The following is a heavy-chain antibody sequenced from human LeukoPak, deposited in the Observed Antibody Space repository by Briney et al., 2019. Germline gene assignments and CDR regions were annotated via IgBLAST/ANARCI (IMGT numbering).Heavy chain of an antibody. V-gene: IGHV4-39*01. CDR2: IYYSGST. CDR1: GGSISSSSYH. CDR3: ARTLSSSGWSDWFDP. Sequence: SETLSLTCTVSGGSISSSSYHWGWVRQPPGKGLEWIGSIYYSGSTYYNPSLKSRVTISVDTSKNQFSLKLSSVTAADTTVYHCARTLSSSGWSDWFDPWGQGTLVTVSS. D-gene: IGHD6-19*01. J-gene: IGHJ5*02.